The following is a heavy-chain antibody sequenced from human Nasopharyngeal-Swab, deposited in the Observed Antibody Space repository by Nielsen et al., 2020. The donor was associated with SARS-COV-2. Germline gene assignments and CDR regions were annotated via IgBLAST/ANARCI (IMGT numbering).Heavy chain of an antibody. CDR1: GFTFSSYG. J-gene: IGHJ4*02. D-gene: IGHD5-18*01. CDR2: IWYDGSNK. CDR3: AKKEAQLWLGYDY. V-gene: IGHV3-33*06. Sequence: GESLKISCAASGFTFSSYGMHWVRQAPGKGLEWVAVIWYDGSNKYYADSVKGRFTISRDNSKNTLYLQMNSLRAEDTVVYYCAKKEAQLWLGYDYWGQGTLVTVSS.